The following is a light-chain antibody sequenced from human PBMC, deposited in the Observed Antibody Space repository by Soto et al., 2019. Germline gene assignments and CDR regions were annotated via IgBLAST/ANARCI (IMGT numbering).Light chain of an antibody. Sequence: QSVLTQPPSASGTPGQRVTISCSGGSSNIGSHTVNWYQHLPGTAPKLLIYSNNQRPSGGPDRFSGSISGTSASLAISGLHSEDDADYYCPACYASLYAPVFGGGTKLTVL. CDR1: SSNIGSHT. J-gene: IGLJ2*01. CDR3: PACYASLYAPV. V-gene: IGLV1-44*01. CDR2: SNN.